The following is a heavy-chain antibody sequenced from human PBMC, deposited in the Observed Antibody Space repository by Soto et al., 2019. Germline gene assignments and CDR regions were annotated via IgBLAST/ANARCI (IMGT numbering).Heavy chain of an antibody. CDR2: IYYSGST. CDR3: AGAAAQYSWDYYYYGMDV. V-gene: IGHV4-31*03. Sequence: SETLSLTCTVSGGSISSGGYYWSWIRQHPGKGLEWIGYIYYSGSTYYNPSLKSRVTISVDTSKNQFSLKLSSVTAADTAVYYCAGAAAQYSWDYYYYGMDVWGQGTTVTVSS. J-gene: IGHJ6*02. D-gene: IGHD6-13*01. CDR1: GGSISSGGYY.